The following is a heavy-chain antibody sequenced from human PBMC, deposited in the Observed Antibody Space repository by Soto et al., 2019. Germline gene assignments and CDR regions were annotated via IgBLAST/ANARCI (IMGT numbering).Heavy chain of an antibody. CDR2: IIPILGTT. V-gene: IGHV1-69*14. J-gene: IGHJ4*02. D-gene: IGHD3-16*02. CDR3: ASDFDTFGGVLAGPSGGYFDY. Sequence: QVQLVQSGAEVKKPGSSVKVSCKASGGTFRSYAVSWVRQAPGQGLEWMGGIIPILGTTTYAHNFQGRVTIGADNSAMTTYMERSSLRCEDPAVYYCASDFDTFGGVLAGPSGGYFDYWGQGTLVTVSS. CDR1: GGTFRSYA.